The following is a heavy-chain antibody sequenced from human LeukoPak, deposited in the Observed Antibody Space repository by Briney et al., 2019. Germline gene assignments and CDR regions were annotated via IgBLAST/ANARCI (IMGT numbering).Heavy chain of an antibody. Sequence: GGSLRLSCAASGFTFSSYWMSWVRQAPGKGLEWVANIKQDGSEKYYVDSVKGRFTISRDNAKNSLYLQMNSLRAEDTAVYYCAGEAHYYGSSGYYFSRDYWGQGTLVTVSS. CDR1: GFTFSSYW. CDR3: AGEAHYYGSSGYYFSRDY. D-gene: IGHD3-22*01. V-gene: IGHV3-7*01. CDR2: IKQDGSEK. J-gene: IGHJ4*02.